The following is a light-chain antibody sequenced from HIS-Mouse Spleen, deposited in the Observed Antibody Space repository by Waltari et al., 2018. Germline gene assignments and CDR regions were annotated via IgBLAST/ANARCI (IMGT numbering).Light chain of an antibody. Sequence: QSALTQPASVSGSPGQSLTISCTGTGSAVGSYNLVSWYQQHPGKAPKLMIYEGSKRPSGVSNRFSGSKSGNTASLTISGLQAEDEADYYCCSYAGSSTWVFGGGTKLTVL. CDR2: EGS. J-gene: IGLJ3*02. CDR3: CSYAGSSTWV. V-gene: IGLV2-23*01. CDR1: GSAVGSYNL.